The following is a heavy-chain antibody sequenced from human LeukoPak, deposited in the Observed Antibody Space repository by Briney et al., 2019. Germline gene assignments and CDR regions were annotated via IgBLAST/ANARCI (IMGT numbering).Heavy chain of an antibody. CDR2: IIPILGIA. D-gene: IGHD6-6*01. CDR3: ARIAAVNWFDP. J-gene: IGHJ5*02. Sequence: SVKVSCKASGYTFTSYDINWVRQAPGQGLEWMGRIIPILGIANYAQKFQGRVTITADKSTSTAYMELSSLRSEDTAVYYCARIAAVNWFDPWGQGTLVTVSS. V-gene: IGHV1-69*04. CDR1: GYTFTSYD.